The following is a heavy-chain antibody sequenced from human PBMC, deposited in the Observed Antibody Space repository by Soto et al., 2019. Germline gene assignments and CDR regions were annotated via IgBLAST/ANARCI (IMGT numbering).Heavy chain of an antibody. CDR1: GGSISSGDYY. D-gene: IGHD5-18*01. CDR3: ARSDTAMVHDWFHP. J-gene: IGHJ5*02. V-gene: IGHV4-30-4*01. Sequence: QVQLQEWGPGLVKPSQTLSLTCTVSGGSISSGDYYWIWIGQPPGKGLEWIGYIYYSGITYYNPSLNKGVTRAVRTSKYQCSMKLSLLTAASTSVHCLARSDTAMVHDWFHPLVQGTLVTVSS. CDR2: IYYSGIT.